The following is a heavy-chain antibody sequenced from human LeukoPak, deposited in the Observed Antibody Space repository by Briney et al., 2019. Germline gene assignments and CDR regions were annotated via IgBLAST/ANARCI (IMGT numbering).Heavy chain of an antibody. CDR3: VAPGYCSSTSCYTFDC. V-gene: IGHV3-30*04. D-gene: IGHD2-2*02. CDR1: GFTFSSYA. CDR2: ISYDGSNK. Sequence: GRSLRLSCAASGFTFSSYAMHWVRQAPGKGLEWVAVISYDGSNKYYADSVKGRFTISRDNSKNTLYLQMNSLRAEDTAVYYCVAPGYCSSTSCYTFDCWGQGTLVTVSS. J-gene: IGHJ4*02.